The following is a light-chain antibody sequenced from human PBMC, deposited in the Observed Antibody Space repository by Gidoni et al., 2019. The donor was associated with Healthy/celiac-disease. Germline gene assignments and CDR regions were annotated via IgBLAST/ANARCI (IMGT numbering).Light chain of an antibody. V-gene: IGKV3-11*01. CDR1: QSVSSY. CDR3: QQRSNWLT. CDR2: DAP. Sequence: EIVLTQSPATLSLSPGERATLSCRASQSVSSYLAWYQQKPGQAPRLLIYDAPNRAPGIPARFSGSGSGTDFTLTISSLEPEDFAVYYCQQRSNWLTFGGGPKVEIK. J-gene: IGKJ4*01.